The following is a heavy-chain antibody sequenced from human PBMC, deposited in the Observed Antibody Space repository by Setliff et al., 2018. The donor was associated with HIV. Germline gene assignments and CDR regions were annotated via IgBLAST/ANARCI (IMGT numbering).Heavy chain of an antibody. D-gene: IGHD2-2*01. CDR1: GFTFRSYE. CDR3: ARGEPSILIEPAAFFDY. J-gene: IGHJ4*02. Sequence: GESLTISCAASGFTFRSYEMNWVRQAPGKGLEWVSYISRSGSTIHYADSVKGRFTISRDNAKNSLHLQMNSLRAEDTAVYYCARGEPSILIEPAAFFDYWGQGTLVTVSS. V-gene: IGHV3-48*03. CDR2: ISRSGSTI.